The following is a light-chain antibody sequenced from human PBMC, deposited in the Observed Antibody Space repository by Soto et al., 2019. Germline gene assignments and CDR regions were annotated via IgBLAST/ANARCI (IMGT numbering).Light chain of an antibody. CDR2: EVS. J-gene: IGLJ1*01. V-gene: IGLV2-14*01. CDR3: SSDTSSSTLYV. Sequence: QSVLTQPASVSGSPGQSITISCTGTSSEVGGYNYVSWYQQHPGKAPKLMIYEVSNRPSGVSNRFSGSKSGNTASLPISGLQAEDEADYYCSSDTSSSTLYVFGTGTKLTVL. CDR1: SSEVGGYNY.